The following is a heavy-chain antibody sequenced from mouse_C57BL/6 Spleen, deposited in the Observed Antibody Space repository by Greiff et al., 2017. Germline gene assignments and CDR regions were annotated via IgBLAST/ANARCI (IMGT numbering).Heavy chain of an antibody. J-gene: IGHJ4*01. V-gene: IGHV1-55*01. CDR2: IYPGSGST. D-gene: IGHD1-1*01. CDR3: ARRTTTVDYYAMDY. CDR1: GYTFTSYW. Sequence: VQLQQPGAELVKPGASVKMSCKASGYTFTSYWITWVKQRPGQGLEWIGDIYPGSGSTNYNEKFKSKATLTVDTSSITAYMQLSSLTSEDSAVYYCARRTTTVDYYAMDYWGQGTSVTVSS.